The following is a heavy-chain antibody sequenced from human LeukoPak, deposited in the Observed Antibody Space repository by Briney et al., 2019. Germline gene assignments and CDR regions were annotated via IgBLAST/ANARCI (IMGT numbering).Heavy chain of an antibody. Sequence: PSETLSLTCAVYGGPFSGYYWSWIRQPPGKGLEWIGEINHSGSTNYNPSLKSRVTISVDTSKNQFSLKLSSVTAADTAVYYCAPPPYYYEANGYSVAWGQGTLVTVSS. V-gene: IGHV4-34*01. CDR2: INHSGST. J-gene: IGHJ5*02. D-gene: IGHD3-22*01. CDR3: APPPYYYEANGYSVA. CDR1: GGPFSGYY.